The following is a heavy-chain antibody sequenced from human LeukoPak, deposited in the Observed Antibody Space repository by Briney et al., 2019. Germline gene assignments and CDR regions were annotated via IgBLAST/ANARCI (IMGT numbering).Heavy chain of an antibody. J-gene: IGHJ4*02. CDR2: INHSGST. Sequence: IPSETLSLTCAVYGGSFSGYYWSWIRQPPGKGLEWIGEINHSGSTNYNPSLKSRVTISVDTSKNQFSLKLSSVTAADTAVYYCAREGPGSSGYYYYFDYWGQGTLVTVSS. CDR3: AREGPGSSGYYYYFDY. V-gene: IGHV4-34*01. D-gene: IGHD3-22*01. CDR1: GGSFSGYY.